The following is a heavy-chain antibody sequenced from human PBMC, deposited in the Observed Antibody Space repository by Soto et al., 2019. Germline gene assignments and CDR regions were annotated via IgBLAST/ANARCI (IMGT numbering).Heavy chain of an antibody. D-gene: IGHD1-1*01. CDR1: GYAFTTYG. CDR2: ISAHNGNT. CDR3: ARGRYGDY. Sequence: QVHLVQSGAEVKKPGASVKVSCKGSGYAFTTYGITWVRQAPGKGLEGMGWISAHNGNTNYAQKLQGRVTVTRETSPSTAYMELRSLRSDDTAVDYCARGRYGDYWGQGALVPVSS. V-gene: IGHV1-18*01. J-gene: IGHJ4*02.